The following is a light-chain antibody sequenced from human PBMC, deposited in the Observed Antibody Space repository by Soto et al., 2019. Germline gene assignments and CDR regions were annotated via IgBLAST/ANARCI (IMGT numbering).Light chain of an antibody. J-gene: IGLJ2*01. V-gene: IGLV1-51*02. CDR3: GTWDSSLSAGR. CDR2: ENN. CDR1: SSNIGNNY. Sequence: QSVLTQPPSVSAAPGQKVTISCSGSSSNIGNNYVSWYQQLPGTAPKLLIYENNKRPSGIPDRFSGSKSGTSATLGITGLQTGDEADYYCGTWDSSLSAGRIGGGTKVTVL.